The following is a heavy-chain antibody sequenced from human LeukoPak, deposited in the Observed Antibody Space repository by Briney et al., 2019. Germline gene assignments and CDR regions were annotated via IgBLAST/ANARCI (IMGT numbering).Heavy chain of an antibody. CDR2: IHHSGNT. CDR3: ARLLYTNGWYGAYF. D-gene: IGHD6-19*01. Sequence: SETLSHTCAVSRYSISSDFYWGWIRPSPGKGLEWIGSIHHSGNTFYSPSLKSRITVSVDTSKNQFYLKLNSVTAADTAVNYCARLLYTNGWYGAYFWGQGTPVTVSS. CDR1: RYSISSDFY. J-gene: IGHJ4*02. V-gene: IGHV4-38-2*01.